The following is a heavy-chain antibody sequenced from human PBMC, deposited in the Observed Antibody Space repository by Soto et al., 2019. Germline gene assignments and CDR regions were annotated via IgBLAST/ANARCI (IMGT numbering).Heavy chain of an antibody. Sequence: QVQLVQSGAEVKKPGASVKVSCKASGYTFTSYDINWVRQATGQGLEWMGWMNPNSGNTGYAQKFQGRVTMTRNTSRRRDDMELSSLRSEGTAVYYCARGSVATPRYHRNYYYYYYMDVWGKGTTVTVSS. D-gene: IGHD5-12*01. CDR1: GYTFTSYD. V-gene: IGHV1-8*01. J-gene: IGHJ6*03. CDR3: ARGSVATPRYHRNYYYYYYMDV. CDR2: MNPNSGNT.